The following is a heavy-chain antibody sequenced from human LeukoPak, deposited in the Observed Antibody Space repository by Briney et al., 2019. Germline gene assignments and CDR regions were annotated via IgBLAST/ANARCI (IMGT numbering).Heavy chain of an antibody. CDR3: ASRVSSSSSYDY. Sequence: GGSLRLSCAASGFTFSDYYMSWIRQAPGKGLEWDSYISSSGSTIYYADSVKGRFTISRDNAKNSLYLQMNSLRAEDTAVYYCASRVSSSSSYDYWGQGTLVTVSS. D-gene: IGHD6-6*01. CDR1: GFTFSDYY. V-gene: IGHV3-11*01. J-gene: IGHJ4*02. CDR2: ISSSGSTI.